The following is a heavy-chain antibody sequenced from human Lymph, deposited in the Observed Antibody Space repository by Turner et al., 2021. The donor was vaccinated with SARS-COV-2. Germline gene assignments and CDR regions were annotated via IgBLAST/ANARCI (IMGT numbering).Heavy chain of an antibody. CDR2: IWFDGSNK. CDR3: ARHNGGRLDY. Sequence: QVQLVESGGGVVQPGRSLRLSCAGSEFTFSNSGMHWVRQAPGKGLEWVAVIWFDGSNKYYADSVKGRFTISRDNSKNTLYLQMNSLRAEDTAVYYCARHNGGRLDYWGQGTLVTVSS. CDR1: EFTFSNSG. D-gene: IGHD3-16*01. V-gene: IGHV3-33*01. J-gene: IGHJ4*02.